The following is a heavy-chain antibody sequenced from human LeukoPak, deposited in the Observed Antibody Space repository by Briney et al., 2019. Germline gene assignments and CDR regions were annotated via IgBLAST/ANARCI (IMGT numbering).Heavy chain of an antibody. J-gene: IGHJ4*02. V-gene: IGHV3-64D*06. Sequence: GGSLRLSCSVSGFTFSTYAMHWVRQAPGKGLEYVSAISSNGDNTYYADSVKGRFTISRDNSKNTLHLQMSSLRADDTAVYYCVRGTGYWGQGTLVTVSS. CDR1: GFTFSTYA. CDR2: ISSNGDNT. CDR3: VRGTGY.